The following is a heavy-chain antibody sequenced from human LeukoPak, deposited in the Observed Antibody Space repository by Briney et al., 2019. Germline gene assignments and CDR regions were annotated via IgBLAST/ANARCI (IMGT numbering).Heavy chain of an antibody. D-gene: IGHD3-22*01. Sequence: SETLSLTCTVSGGSISSYYWSWIRQPAGKGLEWIGRTYTSGSTNYNPSLKSRVTMSVDTSKNQFSLRLSSVTAADTALYFCTLGANYYDRNTYYFTDYWGQGTLVTVSS. CDR3: TLGANYYDRNTYYFTDY. V-gene: IGHV4-4*07. CDR2: TYTSGST. CDR1: GGSISSYY. J-gene: IGHJ4*02.